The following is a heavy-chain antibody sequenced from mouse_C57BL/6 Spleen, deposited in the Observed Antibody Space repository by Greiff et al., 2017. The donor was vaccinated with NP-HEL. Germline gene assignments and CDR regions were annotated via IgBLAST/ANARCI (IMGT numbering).Heavy chain of an antibody. D-gene: IGHD1-1*01. J-gene: IGHJ4*01. CDR2: IYPRDGST. V-gene: IGHV1-85*01. Sequence: VQLQESGPELVKPGASVKLSCKASGYTFTSYDINWVKQRPGQGLEWIGWIYPRDGSTKYNEKFKGKATLTVDTSSSTAYMELHSLTSEDSAVYFCARPYYYGDYYAMDYWGQGTSVTVSS. CDR3: ARPYYYGDYYAMDY. CDR1: GYTFTSYD.